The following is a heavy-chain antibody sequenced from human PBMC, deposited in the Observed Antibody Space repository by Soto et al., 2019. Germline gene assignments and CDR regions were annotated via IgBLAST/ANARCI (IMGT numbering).Heavy chain of an antibody. CDR2: ITPIFGAA. CDR3: ARVGRTVAGRGYYFDY. V-gene: IGHV1-69*01. D-gene: IGHD6-19*01. J-gene: IGHJ4*02. CDR1: GGTLSRYA. Sequence: QVQLVQSGAEVKKPGSSVKVSCKASGGTLSRYAISWVRQAPGQGLEWMGGITPIFGAANYAQKFQDRVTIIADESTSTAYMELSSLRSEDTAVYYCARVGRTVAGRGYYFDYWGQGTLVTVSS.